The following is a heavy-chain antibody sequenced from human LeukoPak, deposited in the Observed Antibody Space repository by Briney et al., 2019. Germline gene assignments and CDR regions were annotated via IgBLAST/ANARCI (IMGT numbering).Heavy chain of an antibody. CDR3: AREDVVLVDAVRYYYYGMDV. CDR1: GYNFISYY. D-gene: IGHD2-8*01. V-gene: IGHV1-46*01. CDR2: INPSGGST. J-gene: IGHJ6*02. Sequence: ASVKVSCKASGYNFISYYMHWVRQAPGQGLEWMGIINPSGGSTSYAQKFQDRVTMARDTSTSTVYMELSSLKSEDTAVYYCAREDVVLVDAVRYYYYGMDVWGQGTTVTVSS.